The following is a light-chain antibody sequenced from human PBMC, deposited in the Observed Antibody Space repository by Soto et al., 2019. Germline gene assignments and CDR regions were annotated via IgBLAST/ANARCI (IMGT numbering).Light chain of an antibody. Sequence: EIVLTQSPGTLSLSPGQRATLSCRASQSIGSDSLAWYQQKPGQAPRLLIYDTSTRATGIPDRFGGSGSGTDITLTISRLEPEDFAVYSCQQYGSSLWTFGQGTKVEIK. CDR1: QSIGSDS. J-gene: IGKJ1*01. V-gene: IGKV3-20*01. CDR3: QQYGSSLWT. CDR2: DTS.